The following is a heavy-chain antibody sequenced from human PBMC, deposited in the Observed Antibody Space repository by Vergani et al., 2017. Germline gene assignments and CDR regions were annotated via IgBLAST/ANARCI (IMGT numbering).Heavy chain of an antibody. CDR3: AREPWTVTIPAFDI. J-gene: IGHJ3*02. CDR2: IYYSGST. CDR1: GGSISSYY. V-gene: IGHV4-59*01. D-gene: IGHD4-17*01. Sequence: QVQLQESGPGLVKPSQTLSLTCTVSGGSISSYYWSWIRQPPGKGLEWIGYIYYSGSTNYNPSLKSRVTISVDTSKNQFSLKLSSVTAADTAVYYCAREPWTVTIPAFDIWGQGTMVTVSS.